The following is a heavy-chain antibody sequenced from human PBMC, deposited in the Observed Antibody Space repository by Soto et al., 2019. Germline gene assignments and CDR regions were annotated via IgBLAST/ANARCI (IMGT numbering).Heavy chain of an antibody. CDR1: EFTFANAW. V-gene: IGHV3-15*01. D-gene: IGHD4-17*01. J-gene: IGHJ4*02. CDR3: TSLYYGH. Sequence: PGGSLRLSCAASEFTFANAWISWVRQAPGKGLEWVGRIKSKADGGTTDYAAPVKGRFTISRDESQNTLYLQMNSLKTEDTAVYYCTSLYYGHWGQGTLVTVPS. CDR2: IKSKADGGTT.